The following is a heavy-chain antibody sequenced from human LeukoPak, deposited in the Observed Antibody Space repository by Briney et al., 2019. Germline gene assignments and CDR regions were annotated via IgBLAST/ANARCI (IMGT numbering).Heavy chain of an antibody. V-gene: IGHV4-34*01. CDR1: GGSFSGYY. CDR2: INHSGST. J-gene: IGHJ4*02. Sequence: SETLSLTCAVYGGSFSGYYWSWIRQPPGKGLEWIGEINHSGSTNYNPSLKSRVTISVDTSKNQFSLKLSSVTAADTAVYYCAKDSRSLAAAGEVDYWGQGTLVTVSS. CDR3: AKDSRSLAAAGEVDY. D-gene: IGHD6-13*01.